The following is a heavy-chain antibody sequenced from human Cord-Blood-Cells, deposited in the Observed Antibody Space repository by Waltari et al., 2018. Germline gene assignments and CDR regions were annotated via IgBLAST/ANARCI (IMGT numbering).Heavy chain of an antibody. Sequence: QITLKESGPTLVKPTQTLTLTCTFSGFSLSTSGVGVGWIRQPPGKALAWLALIYWDDDKRYSPVLKSGLTITKDTSKNQVVLTMTNMDPVDTATYYCAHRRGTDDLGAPSAFDIWGQGTMVTVSS. CDR1: GFSLSTSGVG. CDR3: AHRRGTDDLGAPSAFDI. D-gene: IGHD1-26*01. J-gene: IGHJ3*02. V-gene: IGHV2-5*02. CDR2: IYWDDDK.